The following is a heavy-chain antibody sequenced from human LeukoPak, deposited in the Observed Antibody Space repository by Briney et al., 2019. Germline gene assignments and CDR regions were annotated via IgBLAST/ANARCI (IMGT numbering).Heavy chain of an antibody. Sequence: GGSLRLSCTASGFIFGDNPLNWVRQAPGKGLEWVGLIRSRRYGGTTEYVGSVNGRFSISRDDSKNIVYLQMNSLRDEDTAVYFCTRISSSPAALYYYYMDVWGKGIPVTVSS. CDR3: TRISSSPAALYYYYMDV. CDR2: IRSRRYGGTT. CDR1: GFIFGDNP. V-gene: IGHV3-49*04. D-gene: IGHD6-6*01. J-gene: IGHJ6*03.